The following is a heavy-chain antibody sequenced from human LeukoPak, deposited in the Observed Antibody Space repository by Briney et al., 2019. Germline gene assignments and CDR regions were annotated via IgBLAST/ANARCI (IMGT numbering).Heavy chain of an antibody. D-gene: IGHD3-22*01. J-gene: IGHJ4*02. Sequence: GGSLRLSCAGSVFTFSSYGMSWVRQAPGRGLEWLSGISGSGDNTYYADSVKGRFTISRDNSKNTLYVQVNSLGTEDTAAYYCAKGSYYDSSGSFYFDYWGQGTLVTVSS. V-gene: IGHV3-23*01. CDR2: ISGSGDNT. CDR1: VFTFSSYG. CDR3: AKGSYYDSSGSFYFDY.